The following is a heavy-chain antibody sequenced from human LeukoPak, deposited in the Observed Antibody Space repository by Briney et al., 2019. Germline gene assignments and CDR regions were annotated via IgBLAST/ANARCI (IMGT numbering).Heavy chain of an antibody. D-gene: IGHD1-7*01. CDR2: IRSKAYGGTT. J-gene: IGHJ4*02. CDR3: TKGITGTRVDY. CDR1: GFTFGDYA. Sequence: GGSLRLSCTASGFTFGDYAMSWVRQAPGKGLEWVGFIRSKAYGGTTEYAASVKGRFTISRDDSKSIAYLQMNSLKTEDTAVYYCTKGITGTRVDYWGRGTLVTVSS. V-gene: IGHV3-49*04.